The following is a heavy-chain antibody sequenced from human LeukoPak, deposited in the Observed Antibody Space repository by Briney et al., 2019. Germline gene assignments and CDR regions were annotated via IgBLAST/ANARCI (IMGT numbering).Heavy chain of an antibody. CDR2: ISWDGGST. J-gene: IGHJ4*02. Sequence: GGSLRLSCAASGFTFDDYAMHWVRQAPGKGLEWVSLISWDGGSTYYADSVKGRFTISRDHSKNSLYLQMNSLRAEDTALYYCAKDSSDYYDSSGYIDYWGQGTLVTVSS. CDR1: GFTFDDYA. CDR3: AKDSSDYYDSSGYIDY. V-gene: IGHV3-43D*04. D-gene: IGHD3-22*01.